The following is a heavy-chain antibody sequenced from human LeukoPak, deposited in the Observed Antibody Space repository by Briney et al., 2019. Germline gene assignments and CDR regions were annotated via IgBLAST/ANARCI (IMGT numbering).Heavy chain of an antibody. D-gene: IGHD3-10*01. CDR3: ARGIPLWFGEGSYWFDP. J-gene: IGHJ5*02. V-gene: IGHV1-8*01. CDR2: MNPNSGNT. Sequence: IXXXXXXXGQGLEXMXWMNPNSGNTGYAQKFQGRVTMTRNTSISTAYMELSSLRSEDTAVYYCARGIPLWFGEGSYWFDPWGQGTLVTVSS.